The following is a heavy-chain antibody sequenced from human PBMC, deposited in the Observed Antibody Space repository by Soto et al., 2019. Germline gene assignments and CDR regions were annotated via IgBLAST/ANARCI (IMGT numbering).Heavy chain of an antibody. CDR3: ARALLWFGELLFSHDAFDI. CDR1: GYTFTSYY. V-gene: IGHV1-46*03. CDR2: INPSGGST. Sequence: VSCKASGYTFTSYYMHWVRQAPGQGLEWMGIINPSGGSTSYAQKFQGRVTMTRDTSTSTVYMELSSLRSEDTAVYYCARALLWFGELLFSHDAFDIWGQGTMVTVSS. D-gene: IGHD3-10*01. J-gene: IGHJ3*02.